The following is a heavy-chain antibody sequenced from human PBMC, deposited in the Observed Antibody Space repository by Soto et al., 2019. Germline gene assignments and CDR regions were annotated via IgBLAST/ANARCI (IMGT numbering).Heavy chain of an antibody. CDR2: INAGNGNT. Sequence: QVQLVQSGAEVKKPGASVKVSCKASGYTFTSYAMHWVRQAPGQRLEWMGWINAGNGNTKYSQKFHGRVTITRDTSSRTPYLELSSLRSEDTAVYYFAGSTSLGYYYMYVWGKGTTVTFSS. CDR3: AGSTSLGYYYMYV. J-gene: IGHJ6*03. CDR1: GYTFTSYA. V-gene: IGHV1-3*01.